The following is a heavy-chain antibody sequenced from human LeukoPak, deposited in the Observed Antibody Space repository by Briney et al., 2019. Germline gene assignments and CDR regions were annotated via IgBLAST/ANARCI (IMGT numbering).Heavy chain of an antibody. CDR2: ISWNAGTL. V-gene: IGHV3-9*01. CDR1: GFTFDDFA. Sequence: GRSLRLSCAASGFTFDDFAMLWVRQVPGKGLEWVSGISWNAGTLDYADSVKGRFTISRDNAKNSLYLQMNSLRAEDTALYYCARDRSPNYYDSSGYYPNWFDPWGQGTLVTVSS. CDR3: ARDRSPNYYDSSGYYPNWFDP. D-gene: IGHD3-22*01. J-gene: IGHJ5*02.